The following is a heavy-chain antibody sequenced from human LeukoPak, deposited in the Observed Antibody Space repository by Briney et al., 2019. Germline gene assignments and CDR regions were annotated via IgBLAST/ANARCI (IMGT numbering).Heavy chain of an antibody. Sequence: GASVRVSCKTSGYTFTNYDINWVRQATGQGLEWMGWMNPNSGNTGYAQKFQGRVTMTRNTSISTAYMELSSLRSEDTAVYYCAGPHCSDPDCHPPRWFDPGGRGTLVTVSS. CDR2: MNPNSGNT. D-gene: IGHD2-15*01. J-gene: IGHJ5*02. CDR1: GYTFTNYD. V-gene: IGHV1-8*01. CDR3: AGPHCSDPDCHPPRWFDP.